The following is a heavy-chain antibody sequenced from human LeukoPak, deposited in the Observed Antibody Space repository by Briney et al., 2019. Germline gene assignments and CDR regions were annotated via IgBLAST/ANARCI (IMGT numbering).Heavy chain of an antibody. V-gene: IGHV1-2*02. Sequence: GAPVKVSCKASGYTFTGYYMHWVRQAPGQGLEWMGWINPNSGGTNYAQKFQGRVTMTRDTSISTAYMELSRLRSDDTAVYYCARGPFFPYGSGSYYYYYYMDVWGKGTTVTVSS. CDR2: INPNSGGT. D-gene: IGHD3-10*01. CDR3: ARGPFFPYGSGSYYYYYYMDV. CDR1: GYTFTGYY. J-gene: IGHJ6*03.